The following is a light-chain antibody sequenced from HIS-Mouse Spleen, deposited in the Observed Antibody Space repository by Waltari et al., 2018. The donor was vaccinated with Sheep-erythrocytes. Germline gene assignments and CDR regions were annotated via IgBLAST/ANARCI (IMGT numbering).Light chain of an antibody. Sequence: QSALTQPASVSGSPGQSITISCTGTSSDVGSYNLFLWYQQHPGKAPKLMIYEGSKRHSGVSNRFSGSKSGNTASLTISGLQAEDEADYYCCSYAGSSTPWVFGGGTKLTVL. CDR3: CSYAGSSTPWV. V-gene: IGLV2-23*01. CDR1: SSDVGSYNL. J-gene: IGLJ3*02. CDR2: EGS.